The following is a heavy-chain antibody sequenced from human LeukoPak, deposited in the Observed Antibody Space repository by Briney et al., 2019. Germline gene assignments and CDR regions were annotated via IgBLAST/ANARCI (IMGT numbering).Heavy chain of an antibody. CDR2: INPSGGST. D-gene: IGHD3-22*01. J-gene: IGHJ4*02. CDR1: GYTFTSYY. V-gene: IGHV1-46*01. CDR3: ARDWRYYDSSGYSFDY. Sequence: ASVTVSCKASGYTFTSYYMHWVRQAPGQGLEWMGIINPSGGSTSYAQKFQGRVTMTRDTSTSTVYMELSSLRSEDTAVYYCARDWRYYDSSGYSFDYWGQGTLVTVSS.